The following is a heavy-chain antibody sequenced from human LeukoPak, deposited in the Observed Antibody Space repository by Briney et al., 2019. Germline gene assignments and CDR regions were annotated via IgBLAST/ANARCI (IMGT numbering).Heavy chain of an antibody. CDR1: GFTFSSYS. D-gene: IGHD5-12*01. CDR2: ISSSSSTI. V-gene: IGHV3-48*04. Sequence: GGSLRLSCAASGFTFSSYSMNWVRQAPGKGLEWVSYISSSSSTIYYADSVKGRFTISRDNAKNSLYLQMNSLRAEDTALYYCAKDIRGYSGYAPTALDYWGQGTLVTVSS. CDR3: AKDIRGYSGYAPTALDY. J-gene: IGHJ4*02.